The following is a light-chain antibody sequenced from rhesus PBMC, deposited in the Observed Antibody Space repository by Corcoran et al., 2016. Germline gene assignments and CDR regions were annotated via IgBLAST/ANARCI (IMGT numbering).Light chain of an antibody. Sequence: EIVMTQSPATLSLSPGERATLSCRASQSVSSSLAWYQQKPGQDSGLLIFGASSRATAIPDRFSGSGSGTDFTLTISSLEPEDVAVYYCLQHSNWPYSFGQGTKVGIK. J-gene: IGKJ2*01. V-gene: IGKV3-24*01. CDR3: LQHSNWPYS. CDR2: GAS. CDR1: QSVSSS.